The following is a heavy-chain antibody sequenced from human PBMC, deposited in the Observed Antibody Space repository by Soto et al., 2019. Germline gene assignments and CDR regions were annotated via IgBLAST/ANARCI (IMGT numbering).Heavy chain of an antibody. V-gene: IGHV4-39*01. J-gene: IGHJ4*02. CDR1: GDSINSDKYY. CDR2: IYYRGNT. Sequence: QLQLQESGPGLVKPSETLSLTCSVSGDSINSDKYYWGWIRQPPGKGLEWIGSIYYRGNTYYNQSLQTRVTISLDKSKSQFSLKLTSVTAADSAVYFCARLEGLATISYYFDFWGQGALVTVSS. D-gene: IGHD3-9*01. CDR3: ARLEGLATISYYFDF.